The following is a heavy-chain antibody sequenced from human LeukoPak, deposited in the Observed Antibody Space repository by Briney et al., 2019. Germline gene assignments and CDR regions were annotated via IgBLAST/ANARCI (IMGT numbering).Heavy chain of an antibody. Sequence: GGSLRLSCAASGFAFSSYGMHWVRKTPGKGGEGGAVKWNDGSNKYYADSVKGRFTISRDNSKNTLYLQMNSLRAEDTAVYYCARDYLGYCSSTSCPDYYYYGMDVWGQGTTVTVSS. V-gene: IGHV3-33*01. CDR1: GFAFSSYG. CDR2: KWNDGSNK. CDR3: ARDYLGYCSSTSCPDYYYYGMDV. D-gene: IGHD2-2*01. J-gene: IGHJ6*02.